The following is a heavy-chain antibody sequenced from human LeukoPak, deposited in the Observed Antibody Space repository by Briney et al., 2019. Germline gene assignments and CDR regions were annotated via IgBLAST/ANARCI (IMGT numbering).Heavy chain of an antibody. CDR2: TSYDGSNK. J-gene: IGHJ6*02. V-gene: IGHV3-30-3*01. Sequence: GGSLRLSCAASGFTFSSYAMYWVRQAPGKGLEWVAVTSYDGSNKYYADSVKGRFTISRDNSKHTLYLQMNSLRAEDTAVYYCARDGGKAQGPSFFYGLDVWGQGTTVIVSS. CDR3: ARDGGKAQGPSFFYGLDV. D-gene: IGHD3-16*01. CDR1: GFTFSSYA.